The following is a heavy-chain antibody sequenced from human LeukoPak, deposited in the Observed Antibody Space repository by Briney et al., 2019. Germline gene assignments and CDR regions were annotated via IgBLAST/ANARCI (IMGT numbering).Heavy chain of an antibody. J-gene: IGHJ4*02. V-gene: IGHV3-21*01. D-gene: IGHD3-3*01. CDR2: ISSSSSYI. CDR3: ARDPVEGPFWSGYYFDY. CDR1: GFTFSSRDW. Sequence: GGSLRLSCVASGFTFSSRDWMTWVRQAPGKGLEWVSSISSSSSYIYYADSVKGRFTISRDNAKNSLYLQMNSLRAEDTAVYYCARDPVEGPFWSGYYFDYWGQGTLVTVSS.